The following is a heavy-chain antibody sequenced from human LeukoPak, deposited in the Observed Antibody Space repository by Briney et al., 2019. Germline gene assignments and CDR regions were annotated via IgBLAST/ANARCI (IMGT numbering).Heavy chain of an antibody. CDR1: GYSFITYA. J-gene: IGHJ4*02. V-gene: IGHV1-3*03. CDR2: ISAGNDNT. CDR3: ARSPGSYPFLDS. D-gene: IGHD3-10*01. Sequence: EASVKVSCKTSGYSFITYAMHWVRQAPGQRLEWMGWISAGNDNTKYSQEFQGRFTITRDTSASTAYMELSSLRSEDTAVYYCARSPGSYPFLDSWGQGTLVTVSS.